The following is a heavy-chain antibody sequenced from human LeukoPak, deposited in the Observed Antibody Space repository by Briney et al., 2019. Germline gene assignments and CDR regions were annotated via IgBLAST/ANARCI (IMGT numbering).Heavy chain of an antibody. CDR2: ISAYNGNT. D-gene: IGHD1-26*01. Sequence: ASVKVSCKASGYTFTGYYMHWVRQAPGQGLEWMGWISAYNGNTNYAQKLQGRVTMTTDTSTSTAYMELRSLRSDDTAVYYCARSSLNSGSYPGDYWGQGTLVTVSS. V-gene: IGHV1-18*04. J-gene: IGHJ4*02. CDR3: ARSSLNSGSYPGDY. CDR1: GYTFTGYY.